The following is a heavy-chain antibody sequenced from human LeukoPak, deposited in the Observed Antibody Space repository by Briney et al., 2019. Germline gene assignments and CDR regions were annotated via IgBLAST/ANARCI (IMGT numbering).Heavy chain of an antibody. Sequence: GGSLRLSCAASGFTFSDYWMSWFRQAPGKGLEWVANIKQDGSDKYYVDSVKGRFTISRDNAKNSLYLQMDSLRAEDTAVYYCARDYGDYWGQGILVTVSS. D-gene: IGHD4-17*01. CDR1: GFTFSDYW. J-gene: IGHJ4*02. V-gene: IGHV3-7*01. CDR2: IKQDGSDK. CDR3: ARDYGDY.